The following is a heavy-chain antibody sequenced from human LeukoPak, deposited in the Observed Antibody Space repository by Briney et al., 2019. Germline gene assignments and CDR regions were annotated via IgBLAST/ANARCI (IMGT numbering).Heavy chain of an antibody. D-gene: IGHD1-26*01. CDR2: INGNGGST. CDR1: GFTFDNYG. J-gene: IGHJ4*02. CDR3: ARAHSGSYLFDY. V-gene: IGHV3-20*04. Sequence: GGSLRLSCAASGFTFDNYGMSWVRQVPGKGLEWVSSINGNGGSTAYADSVKGRFTISRDNAKNSLYLQMNGLRAEDTAVYYCARAHSGSYLFDYWGQGTLVTVSS.